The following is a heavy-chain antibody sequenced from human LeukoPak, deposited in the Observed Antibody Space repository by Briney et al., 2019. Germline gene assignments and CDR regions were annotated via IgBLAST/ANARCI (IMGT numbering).Heavy chain of an antibody. Sequence: KPSETLSLTCAVYGGSFSGYYWSWIRQPPGKGLEWIGEINHSGSTNYNPSLKSRVTISVDTSKNRFSLKLSSVTAADTAVYYCARGVISSSQDGVSDYWGQGTLVTVSS. CDR2: INHSGST. J-gene: IGHJ4*02. CDR1: GGSFSGYY. D-gene: IGHD6-13*01. CDR3: ARGVISSSQDGVSDY. V-gene: IGHV4-34*01.